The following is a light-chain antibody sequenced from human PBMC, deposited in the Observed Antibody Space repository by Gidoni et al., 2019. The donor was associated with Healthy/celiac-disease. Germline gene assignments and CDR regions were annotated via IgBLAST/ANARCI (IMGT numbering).Light chain of an antibody. Sequence: QSALTQPRSVSGSPGQSVTISCTGTSSDVGGYNYVSWYQQHPGKAPKLMIYDVSKRPSGVPDRFSGSKSGNTASLTISGLLPEDEADYYCCSYAGSYTSFGGGTKLTVL. V-gene: IGLV2-11*01. J-gene: IGLJ2*01. CDR1: SSDVGGYNY. CDR3: CSYAGSYTS. CDR2: DVS.